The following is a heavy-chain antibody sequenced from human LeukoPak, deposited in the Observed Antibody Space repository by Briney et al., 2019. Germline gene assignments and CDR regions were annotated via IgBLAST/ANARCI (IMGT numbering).Heavy chain of an antibody. Sequence: QPGGSLRLSCAASGFTVSSNYLSWVRQAPGKGLEWVSVIYSGGTTYYAESVKGRFTISRDNSKNMLYLQMNSLGAEDTAVYYCATGYYWGQGTPVTVSS. CDR1: GFTVSSNY. CDR2: IYSGGTT. V-gene: IGHV3-66*01. J-gene: IGHJ4*02. D-gene: IGHD1-14*01. CDR3: ATGYY.